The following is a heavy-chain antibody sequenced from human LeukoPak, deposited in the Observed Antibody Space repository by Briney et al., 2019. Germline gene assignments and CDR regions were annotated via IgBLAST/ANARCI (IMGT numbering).Heavy chain of an antibody. CDR1: GGTFSSYA. CDR2: IIPIFGTA. Sequence: GASVKVSCKASGGTFSSYAISWVRQAPGQGLEWMGGIIPIFGTANYAQKFQGRVTITADKSTSTAYMELSSLRSEDTAVYYCARSGPLAGWLDYYYYMDVWGKGTTVTVSS. V-gene: IGHV1-69*06. J-gene: IGHJ6*03. D-gene: IGHD6-19*01. CDR3: ARSGPLAGWLDYYYYMDV.